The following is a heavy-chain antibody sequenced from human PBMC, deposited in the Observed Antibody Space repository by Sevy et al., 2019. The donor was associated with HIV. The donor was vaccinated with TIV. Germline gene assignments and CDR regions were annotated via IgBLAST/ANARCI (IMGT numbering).Heavy chain of an antibody. D-gene: IGHD3-22*01. Sequence: ASVKVSCKASGYTFTGYYMHWVRQAPGQGLEWMGWINPNSGGTNYAQKFQGRVTMTRDPSISTAYMELSRLRSDDTAVYYCARDPVPITMILVVDDAFDIWGQGTMVTVSS. CDR2: INPNSGGT. CDR1: GYTFTGYY. V-gene: IGHV1-2*02. J-gene: IGHJ3*02. CDR3: ARDPVPITMILVVDDAFDI.